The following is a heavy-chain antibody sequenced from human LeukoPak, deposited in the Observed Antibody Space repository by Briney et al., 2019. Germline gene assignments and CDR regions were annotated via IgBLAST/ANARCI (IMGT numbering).Heavy chain of an antibody. CDR1: GGSISSSSYY. V-gene: IGHV4-39*07. J-gene: IGHJ5*02. CDR2: IYYSGST. Sequence: SETLSLTCTVSGGSISSSSYYWGWIRQPPGKGLEWIGSIYYSGSTNYNPSLKSRVTISVDTSKNQFSLKLSSVTAADTAVYYCARGLWFGELFYWFDPWGQGTLVTVSS. D-gene: IGHD3-10*01. CDR3: ARGLWFGELFYWFDP.